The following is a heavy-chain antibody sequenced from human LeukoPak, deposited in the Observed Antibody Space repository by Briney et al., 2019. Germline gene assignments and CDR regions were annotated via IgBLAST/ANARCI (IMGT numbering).Heavy chain of an antibody. D-gene: IGHD2-2*01. Sequence: PGGSLRLSCAASGFTFSTYSMNWVRQAPGKGLEWVSYISSSSSYTNYADSVKGRFTISRDNAKNSLYLQMNSLRAEDTAVYYCARGQLLYYYYGMDVWGQGTTVTVSS. V-gene: IGHV3-21*05. J-gene: IGHJ6*02. CDR3: ARGQLLYYYYGMDV. CDR2: ISSSSSYT. CDR1: GFTFSTYS.